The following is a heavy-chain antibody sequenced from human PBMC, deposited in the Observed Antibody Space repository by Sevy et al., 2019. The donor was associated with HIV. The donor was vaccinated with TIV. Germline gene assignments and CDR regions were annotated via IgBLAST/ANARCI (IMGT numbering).Heavy chain of an antibody. D-gene: IGHD3-22*01. Sequence: GGSLRLSCKPSGFTFANYAMNWVRQAPGKGLEWVSTIYGTGGVTYYADSVKGRFTISRENSKNTLYLQMNSLRTEDTAIYYCAGARFDSSGSFDAFDIWGQGTMVTVSS. J-gene: IGHJ3*02. CDR2: IYGTGGVT. CDR1: GFTFANYA. CDR3: AGARFDSSGSFDAFDI. V-gene: IGHV3-23*01.